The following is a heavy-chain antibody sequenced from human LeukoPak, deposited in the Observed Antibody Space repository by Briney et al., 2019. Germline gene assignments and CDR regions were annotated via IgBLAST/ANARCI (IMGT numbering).Heavy chain of an antibody. V-gene: IGHV3-33*01. Sequence: GGSLRLSCAASGFTFSSYGMPWVRQAPGKGLEWVAVIWYDGSNKYYADSVKGRFTISRDNSKNTLYLQMNSLRAEDTAVYYCARHRDSSGRWYYFDYWGQGTLVTVSS. J-gene: IGHJ4*02. CDR1: GFTFSSYG. CDR2: IWYDGSNK. CDR3: ARHRDSSGRWYYFDY. D-gene: IGHD3-22*01.